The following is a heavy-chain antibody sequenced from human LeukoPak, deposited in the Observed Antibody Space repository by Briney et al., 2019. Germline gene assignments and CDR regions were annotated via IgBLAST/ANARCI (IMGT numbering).Heavy chain of an antibody. CDR3: AKDVLRFLEWLPI. J-gene: IGHJ4*02. D-gene: IGHD3-3*01. V-gene: IGHV3-30*02. Sequence: PGGSLRLSCAASGFTFSSYGMHWVRQAPGKGLEWVAFIRYDGSNKYYADSVKGRFTISRDNSKNTLYLQMNSLRAEDTAVYYCAKDVLRFLEWLPIWGQGTLVTVSS. CDR1: GFTFSSYG. CDR2: IRYDGSNK.